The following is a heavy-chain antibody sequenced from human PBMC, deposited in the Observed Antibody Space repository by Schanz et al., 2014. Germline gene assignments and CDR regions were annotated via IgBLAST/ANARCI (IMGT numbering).Heavy chain of an antibody. CDR3: AKSLESCPGGRCSRGYFDY. J-gene: IGHJ4*02. D-gene: IGHD2-8*02. CDR2: INPSGGST. V-gene: IGHV1-46*01. Sequence: QVQLVQSGAEVKQPGASVKVSCKASGYTFTSYYMHWVRQAPGQGLEWMGIINPSGGSTSYAQKFQGRVTMTRDTSTSTVYMELSSLRSEDTAVYYCAKSLESCPGGRCSRGYFDYWGQGTLVTVSS. CDR1: GYTFTSYY.